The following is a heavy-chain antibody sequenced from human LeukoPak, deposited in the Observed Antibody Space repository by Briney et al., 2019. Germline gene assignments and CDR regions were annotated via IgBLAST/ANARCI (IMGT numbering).Heavy chain of an antibody. Sequence: GGSLRLSCAASGFTFSSYAMHWVRQAPGKGLEWVAVISYDGSNKYYADSVKGRFTISRDNSKNTLYLQMNSLRAEDTAVYYCARPLGSDIAVAINYWGQGTLVTVSS. J-gene: IGHJ4*02. CDR3: ARPLGSDIAVAINY. CDR1: GFTFSSYA. CDR2: ISYDGSNK. V-gene: IGHV3-30-3*01. D-gene: IGHD6-19*01.